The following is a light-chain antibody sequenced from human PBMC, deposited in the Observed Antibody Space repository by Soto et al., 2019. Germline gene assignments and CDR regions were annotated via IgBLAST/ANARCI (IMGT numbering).Light chain of an antibody. V-gene: IGLV2-11*01. CDR3: CSYAGSSTWV. Sequence: QSALTQPRSMSGSPGQSVTISCTGTSSDFGVYYYVAWYQQHPGKAPKLMISDVTNRPSGVPDRFSGSKSGNTASLTISGLQAEDEADYYCCSYAGSSTWVFGGGTKLTVL. J-gene: IGLJ3*02. CDR2: DVT. CDR1: SSDFGVYYY.